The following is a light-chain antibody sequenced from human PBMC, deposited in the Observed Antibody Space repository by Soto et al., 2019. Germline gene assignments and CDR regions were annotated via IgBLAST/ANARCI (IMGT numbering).Light chain of an antibody. J-gene: IGKJ5*01. Sequence: DIQMTPSPSTLSASVGDRVAITCRASQAINNYLAWYQQKPGKFPKLLIYAASTLHPGVPSRFSGSGSGTDFTLTISSLQPEDVATYYCQKYNSAPLTFGPGTRLEIK. CDR3: QKYNSAPLT. CDR1: QAINNY. CDR2: AAS. V-gene: IGKV1-27*01.